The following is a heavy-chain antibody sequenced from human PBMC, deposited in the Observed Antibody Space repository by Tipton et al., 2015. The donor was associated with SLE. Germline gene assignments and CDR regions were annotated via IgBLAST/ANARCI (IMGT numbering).Heavy chain of an antibody. V-gene: IGHV3-33*01. Sequence: SLRLSCAAYGFTFSSYGMHWVRQAPGKGLEWVAVIWYDGSNKYYADSVKGRFTISRDNSKKTLYLQMNSLRAEDTALYYCARDRSSSGVDWGPGTLVTVSS. J-gene: IGHJ4*02. CDR1: GFTFSSYG. CDR2: IWYDGSNK. CDR3: ARDRSSSGVD. D-gene: IGHD6-19*01.